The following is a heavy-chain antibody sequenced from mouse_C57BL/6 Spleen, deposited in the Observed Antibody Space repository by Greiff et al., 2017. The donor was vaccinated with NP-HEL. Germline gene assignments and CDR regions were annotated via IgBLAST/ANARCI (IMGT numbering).Heavy chain of an antibody. J-gene: IGHJ2*01. Sequence: DVMLVESGGGLVKPGGSLKLSCAASGFTFSDYGMHWVRQAPEKGLEWVAYISSGSSTIYYADTVKGRFTISRDNAKNTLFLQLTSLRSEDTAMYYCAREDYGEWYYFDYWGQGTTLTVSS. CDR1: GFTFSDYG. CDR2: ISSGSSTI. D-gene: IGHD2-4*01. V-gene: IGHV5-17*01. CDR3: AREDYGEWYYFDY.